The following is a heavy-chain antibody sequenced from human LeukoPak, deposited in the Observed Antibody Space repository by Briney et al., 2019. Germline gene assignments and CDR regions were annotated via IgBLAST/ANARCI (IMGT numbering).Heavy chain of an antibody. CDR3: ARAGSYCSSTSCYEGDNWFDP. D-gene: IGHD2-2*01. J-gene: IGHJ5*02. CDR2: ISSSGSTI. CDR1: GFTFSSYE. V-gene: IGHV3-48*03. Sequence: GGSLRLSCAASGFTFSSYEMYWVRQAPGKGLEWVSYISSSGSTIYYADSVKGRFTISRDNAKNSLYLQMNSLRAEDTAVYYCARAGSYCSSTSCYEGDNWFDPWGQGTLVTVSS.